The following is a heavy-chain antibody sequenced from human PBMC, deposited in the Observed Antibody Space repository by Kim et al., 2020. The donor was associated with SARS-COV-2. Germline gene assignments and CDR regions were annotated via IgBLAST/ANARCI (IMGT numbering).Heavy chain of an antibody. Sequence: YAQKFQGRVTITADKSTSTAYMELSSLRSEETAVYYCARGYGSGSYFDYWGQGTLVTVSS. D-gene: IGHD3-10*01. CDR3: ARGYGSGSYFDY. V-gene: IGHV1-69*04. J-gene: IGHJ4*02.